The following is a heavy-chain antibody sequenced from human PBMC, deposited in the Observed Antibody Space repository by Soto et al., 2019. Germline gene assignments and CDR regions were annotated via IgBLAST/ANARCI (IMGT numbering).Heavy chain of an antibody. CDR2: IWYDGSNK. J-gene: IGHJ6*02. CDR3: AREPGSSGYYYGMDG. CDR1: GFTFSSYG. D-gene: IGHD6-6*01. Sequence: QVQLVESGGGVVQPGRSLRLSCAASGFTFSSYGMHWVRQAPGKGLEWVAVIWYDGSNKYYADSVKGRFTISRDNSKNTLYLQMNSLRAEDTAVYYCAREPGSSGYYYGMDGWGQGTTVTVSS. V-gene: IGHV3-33*01.